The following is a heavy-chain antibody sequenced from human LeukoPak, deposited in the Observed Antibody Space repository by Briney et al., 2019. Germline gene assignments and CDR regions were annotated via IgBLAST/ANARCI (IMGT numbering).Heavy chain of an antibody. CDR3: ARDDYYDSSGLDY. D-gene: IGHD3-22*01. CDR2: ISTGGST. J-gene: IGHJ4*02. V-gene: IGHV3-53*01. Sequence: GGSLRLSCAASGLTVSRHYMTWVRQAPGKGLEWLSVISTGGSTNYADSVKGRFTISRDSSKNTLFLQMNSLRADDTAVYYCARDDYYDSSGLDYWGQGTLVTVSS. CDR1: GLTVSRHY.